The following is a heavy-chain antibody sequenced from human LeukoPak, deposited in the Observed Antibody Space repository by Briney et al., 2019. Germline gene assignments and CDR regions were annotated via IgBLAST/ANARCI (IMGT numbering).Heavy chain of an antibody. J-gene: IGHJ4*02. CDR2: ISGSGYST. Sequence: GGSLRLSCAASGFTFSSYAMSWVRQAPGKGLEWVSAISGSGYSTYYADSVKGRFTISRDNFKNTLDLQMNSLRAEDTAVYYCAKDVIADSSGYPYYFDYWGQGTLVTLSS. CDR1: GFTFSSYA. V-gene: IGHV3-23*01. D-gene: IGHD3-22*01. CDR3: AKDVIADSSGYPYYFDY.